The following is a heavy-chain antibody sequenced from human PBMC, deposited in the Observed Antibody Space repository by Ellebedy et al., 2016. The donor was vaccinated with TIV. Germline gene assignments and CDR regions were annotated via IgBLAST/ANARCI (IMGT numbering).Heavy chain of an antibody. Sequence: MPSETLSLTCSVSGGSVSSSYWTWIRQSPGQGLEWIGYLYYSGTTDYSDSLKSRVTISEDTSKNHISLKVTSVTAADTAVYYCARVRSSSRKWFFDLWGRGTPVTVSA. CDR1: GGSVSSSY. V-gene: IGHV4-59*02. J-gene: IGHJ2*01. CDR2: LYYSGTT. CDR3: ARVRSSSRKWFFDL. D-gene: IGHD6-13*01.